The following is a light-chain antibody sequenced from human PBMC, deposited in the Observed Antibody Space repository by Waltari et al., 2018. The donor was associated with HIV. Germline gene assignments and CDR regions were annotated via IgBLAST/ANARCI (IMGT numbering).Light chain of an antibody. J-gene: IGLJ3*02. CDR2: EVN. CDR1: SSDVGAYTH. V-gene: IGLV2-8*01. Sequence: QSALTQPPSASGSPGESVTIPCTGTSSDVGAYTHFPWYQQHPGKAPKLLIYEVNRRPSGVPDRFSGSKSGNTASLTVSGLQAEDEADFYCSSFAGNNVWVFGGGTKLTVL. CDR3: SSFAGNNVWV.